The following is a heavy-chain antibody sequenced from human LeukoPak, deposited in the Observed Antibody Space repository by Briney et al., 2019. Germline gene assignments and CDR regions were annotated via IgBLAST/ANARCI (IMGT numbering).Heavy chain of an antibody. CDR3: ARDSHVLRFLEWLAFDY. Sequence: ASVKVSCKASGYTFTSYYMHLVRQAPGQGLEWMGISNASGGSTSYAQKFQGRVTMTRDTSTSTVYMELSSLRSEDTAVYYCARDSHVLRFLEWLAFDYGGQGPLVTVSS. D-gene: IGHD3-3*01. J-gene: IGHJ4*02. CDR2: SNASGGST. CDR1: GYTFTSYY. V-gene: IGHV1-46*01.